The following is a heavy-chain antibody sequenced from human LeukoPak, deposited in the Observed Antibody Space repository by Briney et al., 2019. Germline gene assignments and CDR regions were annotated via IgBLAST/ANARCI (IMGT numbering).Heavy chain of an antibody. CDR1: GFTFSSYA. J-gene: IGHJ4*02. D-gene: IGHD4-23*01. CDR2: ISGSGGST. V-gene: IGHV3-23*01. Sequence: GGSLRLSCAASGFTFSSYAMRGVRQAPAEGLEWVSAISGSGGSTYYADSVKGRFTSSSDKSKNTVNLQMNSLRAEDMAVYYCAGPGGQGNVYWAEGTVVSVSS. CDR3: AGPGGQGNVY.